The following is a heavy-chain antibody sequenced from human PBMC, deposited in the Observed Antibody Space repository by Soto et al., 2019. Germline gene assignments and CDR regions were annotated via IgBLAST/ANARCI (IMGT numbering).Heavy chain of an antibody. CDR3: AKCPGVAAAGPPFDP. CDR1: GFTFSSYG. V-gene: IGHV3-30*18. J-gene: IGHJ5*02. D-gene: IGHD6-13*01. Sequence: GGSLRLSCAASGFTFSSYGIHWVRQAPGKGLEWVAVISYDGSNRYYADSVKGRFTISRDNSKNTLYLQMNSLAAEDTAVYYCAKCPGVAAAGPPFDPWGQGTLVTVSS. CDR2: ISYDGSNR.